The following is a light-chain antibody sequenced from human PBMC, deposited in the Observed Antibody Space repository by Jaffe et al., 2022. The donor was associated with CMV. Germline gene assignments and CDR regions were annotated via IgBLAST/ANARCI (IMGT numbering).Light chain of an antibody. CDR1: SSDVGNYKL. J-gene: IGLJ3*02. CDR2: DVS. CDR3: CSYAGSDTWV. V-gene: IGLV2-23*02. Sequence: QSDLTQPASVSGSIGQSITISCTGTSSDVGNYKLVSWYQQKPGKAPKLIISDVSTRPSGVSNRFSGSKSGNTASLTISGLQPEDEAAYHCCSYAGSDTWVFGGGTTLTVL.